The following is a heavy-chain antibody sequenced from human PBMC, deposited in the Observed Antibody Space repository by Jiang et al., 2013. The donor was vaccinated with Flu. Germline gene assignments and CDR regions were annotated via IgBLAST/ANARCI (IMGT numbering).Heavy chain of an antibody. CDR2: INHSGST. V-gene: IGHV4-34*01. Sequence: LLKPSETLSLTCAVYGGSFSGYYWSWIRQPPGKGLEWIGEINHSGSTNYNPSLKSRVTISVDTSKNQFSLKLSSVTAADTAVYYCARGTSCSSTSCYGLGRYYGMDVWGQ. D-gene: IGHD2-2*01. CDR1: GGSFSGYY. J-gene: IGHJ6*02. CDR3: ARGTSCSSTSCYGLGRYYGMDV.